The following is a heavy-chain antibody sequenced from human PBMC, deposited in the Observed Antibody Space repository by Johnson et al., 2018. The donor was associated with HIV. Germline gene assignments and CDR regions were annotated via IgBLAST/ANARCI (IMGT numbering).Heavy chain of an antibody. CDR1: GFTFSDYY. Sequence: VQLVESGGGLVKPGGSLRLSCAASGFTFSDYYMTWIRQAPGQGLEWLSFISSSGDIIRYADSVKGRFTISSDNAKNSLILQMNSLRDEDTAVYYCARRTVTALFDIWGQGTLVTVSS. V-gene: IGHV3-11*04. CDR2: ISSSGDII. CDR3: ARRTVTALFDI. D-gene: IGHD4-17*01. J-gene: IGHJ3*02.